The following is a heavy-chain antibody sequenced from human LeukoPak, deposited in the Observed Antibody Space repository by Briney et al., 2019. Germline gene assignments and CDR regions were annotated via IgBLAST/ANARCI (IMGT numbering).Heavy chain of an antibody. J-gene: IGHJ2*01. V-gene: IGHV3-7*01. CDR2: IRQDGSDE. CDR3: AGGQGWHFDL. CDR1: GISLSSLW. D-gene: IGHD2-15*01. Sequence: PGGSLRLSFAASGISLSSLWMSWFRQAPGKGLEWVADIRQDGSDEHYVASVKGRFTISRDSTSLFLQMNSLRAEDTAVYYCAGGQGWHFDLWGRGTLITVSS.